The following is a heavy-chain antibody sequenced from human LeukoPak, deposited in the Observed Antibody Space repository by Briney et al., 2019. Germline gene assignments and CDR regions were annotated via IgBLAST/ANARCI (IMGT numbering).Heavy chain of an antibody. Sequence: VGSLRLSCAASGFTFSSYWMSWVRQAPGKGLEWVANINQDGSEKYYVDSVKGRFTISRDNAKNSLYLQMNSLRAEDTAVYYCARVPLLLWFGEFGFDIWGQGTMVTVSS. CDR3: ARVPLLLWFGEFGFDI. CDR1: GFTFSSYW. CDR2: INQDGSEK. D-gene: IGHD3-10*01. V-gene: IGHV3-7*01. J-gene: IGHJ3*02.